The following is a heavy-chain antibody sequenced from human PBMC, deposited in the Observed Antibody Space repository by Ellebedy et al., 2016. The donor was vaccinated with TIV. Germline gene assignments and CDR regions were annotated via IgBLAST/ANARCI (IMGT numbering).Heavy chain of an antibody. CDR2: ISTDGSYT. Sequence: PGGSLRLSCAASGFTFSNYWFHWVRQAPGKGLVWVSRISTDGSYTEYADSVKGRFTISRDNGKNTLYLQMNSLRVDDTAVYYCARFSSSSELQHWFDPWGQGTLVIVSS. D-gene: IGHD2-2*01. CDR1: GFTFSNYW. CDR3: ARFSSSSELQHWFDP. V-gene: IGHV3-74*03. J-gene: IGHJ5*02.